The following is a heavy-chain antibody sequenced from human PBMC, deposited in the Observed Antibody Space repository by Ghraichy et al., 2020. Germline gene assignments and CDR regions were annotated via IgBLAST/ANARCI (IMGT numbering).Heavy chain of an antibody. D-gene: IGHD2-2*01. J-gene: IGHJ4*02. CDR2: IRSKAYGGTT. Sequence: GGSLRLSCTASGFTFGDYAMSWVRQAPGKGLEWVGFIRSKAYGGTTEYAASVKGRFTISRDDSKSIAYLQMNSLKTEDTAVYYCTRGVEYCSSTSCYAAFDYWGQGTLVTVSS. CDR3: TRGVEYCSSTSCYAAFDY. CDR1: GFTFGDYA. V-gene: IGHV3-49*04.